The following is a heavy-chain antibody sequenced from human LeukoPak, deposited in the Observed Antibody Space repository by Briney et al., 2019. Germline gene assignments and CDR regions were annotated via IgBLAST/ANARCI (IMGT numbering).Heavy chain of an antibody. D-gene: IGHD1-26*01. CDR1: GFTFSSYW. CDR3: ARELIVGRSYNWFDP. CDR2: IKSDGSEK. Sequence: GGSLRLSCAASGFTFSSYWMSWVRQAPGKGLEWVAKIKSDGSEKYHVDSVKGRFTISRDNAKKSLYLQMNSLRVEDTAVYHCARELIVGRSYNWFDPWGQGTLVTVSA. J-gene: IGHJ5*02. V-gene: IGHV3-7*01.